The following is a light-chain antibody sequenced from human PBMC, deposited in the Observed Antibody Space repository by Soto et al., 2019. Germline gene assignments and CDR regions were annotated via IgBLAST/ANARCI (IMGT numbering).Light chain of an antibody. J-gene: IGKJ2*01. Sequence: IMLTQSPGTLSLSPGERATLSCRASQSVSYYLAWYQQKPGQAPRLLIYDASTRATGVPVRFSGSGSGTEFTLTINSLQSEDFAVYYCQQYNNWPHTFGQGT. V-gene: IGKV3-15*01. CDR2: DAS. CDR1: QSVSYY. CDR3: QQYNNWPHT.